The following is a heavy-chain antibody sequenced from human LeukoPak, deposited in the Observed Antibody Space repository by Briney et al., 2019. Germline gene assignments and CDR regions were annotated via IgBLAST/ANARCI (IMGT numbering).Heavy chain of an antibody. Sequence: GGSLRLSCAASGFTFSNYSIHWVRQAPGKGLEWVAVISYDGSNKYFADSVKGRFTISRDNSKNTLYLQMNSLRAEDTAVYYCAKSPPSEQQFDAFDIWGQGTMVTVSS. CDR3: AKSPPSEQQFDAFDI. J-gene: IGHJ3*02. CDR1: GFTFSNYS. CDR2: ISYDGSNK. V-gene: IGHV3-30-3*02. D-gene: IGHD6-13*01.